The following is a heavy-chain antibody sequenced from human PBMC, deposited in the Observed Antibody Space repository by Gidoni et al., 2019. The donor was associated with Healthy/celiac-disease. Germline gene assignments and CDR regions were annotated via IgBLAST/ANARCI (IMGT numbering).Heavy chain of an antibody. D-gene: IGHD3-10*01. CDR3: ASPRFGERSLGY. Sequence: QVQLVQSGAEVKKPGSSVKVSCKASGGTFSSYTISWVRQAPGQGLEWMGSIIPILGIANYAQKFQGRVTITADKSTSTAYMELSSLRSEDTAVYYCASPRFGERSLGYWGQGTLVTVSS. V-gene: IGHV1-69*02. CDR1: GGTFSSYT. J-gene: IGHJ4*02. CDR2: IIPILGIA.